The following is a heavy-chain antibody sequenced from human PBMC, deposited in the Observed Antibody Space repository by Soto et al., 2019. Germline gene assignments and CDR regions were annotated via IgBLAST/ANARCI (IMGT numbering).Heavy chain of an antibody. CDR1: GYTFTSYG. V-gene: IGHV1-18*01. CDR2: ISAYNGNT. Sequence: ASVKVSCKASGYTFTSYGISWVRQAPGQGLEWMGWISAYNGNTNYAQKLQGRVTMTTDTSTSTAYMELRSLRSEDTAVYYCARVRYYDFWSGLFDYWGKGTLVTVAS. CDR3: ARVRYYDFWSGLFDY. D-gene: IGHD3-3*01. J-gene: IGHJ4*02.